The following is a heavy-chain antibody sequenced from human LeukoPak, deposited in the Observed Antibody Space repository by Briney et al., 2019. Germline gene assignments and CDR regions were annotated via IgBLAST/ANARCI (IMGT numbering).Heavy chain of an antibody. CDR3: ARDRRAIAVAGHFDY. V-gene: IGHV4-30-4*08. D-gene: IGHD6-19*01. CDR2: IYYSGST. CDR1: GGSISSGDYY. Sequence: SSETLSLTCTVSGGSISSGDYYWSWIRQPPGKGLEWIGYIYYSGSTYYNPSLKSRVTISVGTSKNQFSLKLSSVTAADTAVYYCARDRRAIAVAGHFDYWGQGTLVTVSS. J-gene: IGHJ4*02.